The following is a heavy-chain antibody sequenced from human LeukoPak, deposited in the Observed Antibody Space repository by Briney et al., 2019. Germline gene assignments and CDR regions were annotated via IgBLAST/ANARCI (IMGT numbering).Heavy chain of an antibody. CDR1: GGSFSGYY. D-gene: IGHD6-13*01. V-gene: IGHV4-34*01. Sequence: PSETLSLTCAVYGGSFSGYYWSWIRQPPGKGLEWIGEINHSGSTNYNPSLKSRVTISVDTSKNQFSLKLSSVTAADTAVYYCARAAHSWYRIVDYWGQGTLVTVSS. CDR3: ARAAHSWYRIVDY. J-gene: IGHJ4*02. CDR2: INHSGST.